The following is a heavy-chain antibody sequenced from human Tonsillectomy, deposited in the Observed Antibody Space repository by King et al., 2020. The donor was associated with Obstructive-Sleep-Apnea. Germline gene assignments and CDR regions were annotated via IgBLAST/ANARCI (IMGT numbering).Heavy chain of an antibody. J-gene: IGHJ4*02. CDR3: AKDFNYYGSGSLMYYFEY. V-gene: IGHV3-30*18. D-gene: IGHD3-10*01. Sequence: VQLVESGGGVVQPGRSLRLSCAASGFTFSSYGMHWVRQAPGKGLEWVADISYDGSKTHYVDSVKGRFSISRDNSKNTLYLQMNSLRAEDTAVYYCAKDFNYYGSGSLMYYFEYWGQGTLVTVSS. CDR1: GFTFSSYG. CDR2: ISYDGSKT.